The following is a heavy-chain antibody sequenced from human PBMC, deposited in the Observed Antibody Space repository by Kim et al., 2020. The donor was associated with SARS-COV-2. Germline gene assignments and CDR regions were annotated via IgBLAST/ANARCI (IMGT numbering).Heavy chain of an antibody. CDR3: ATVFAIFGVVTRFDY. V-gene: IGHV1-24*01. Sequence: AKKFQGRVTTTEDTSTDTAYMELSSLRSEDTAVYYCATVFAIFGVVTRFDYWGQGTLVTVSS. J-gene: IGHJ4*02. D-gene: IGHD3-3*01.